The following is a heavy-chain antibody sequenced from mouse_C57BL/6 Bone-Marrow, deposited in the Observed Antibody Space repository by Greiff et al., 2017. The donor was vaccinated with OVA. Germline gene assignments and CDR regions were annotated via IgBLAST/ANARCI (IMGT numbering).Heavy chain of an antibody. J-gene: IGHJ2*01. CDR1: GYSITSGYY. V-gene: IGHV3-6*01. CDR2: ISYDGSN. Sequence: DVKLQESGPGLVKPSQSLSLTCSVTGYSITSGYYWNWIRQFPGNKLEWMGYISYDGSNNYNPSLKNRISITRDTSKNQFFLKLNSVTTEDTATYYCATYYYGFFDYWGQGTTLTVSS. D-gene: IGHD1-1*01. CDR3: ATYYYGFFDY.